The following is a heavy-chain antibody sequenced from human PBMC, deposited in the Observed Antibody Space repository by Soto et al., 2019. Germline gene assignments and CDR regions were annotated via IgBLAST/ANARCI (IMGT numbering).Heavy chain of an antibody. CDR2: IDTNGSTT. V-gene: IGHV3-74*01. CDR3: ASVSAAQYYYGMDA. J-gene: IGHJ6*02. Sequence: EVQLVESGGGLVQPGGSLRLSCAASEFTFSTYWMRWVRQAPGKGLEWVALIDTNGSTTTYAGSVQGRFTISRDNAKNTLYLQMHSLRNEDTAVYYCASVSAAQYYYGMDAWGQGTTVTVSS. CDR1: EFTFSTYW. D-gene: IGHD4-4*01.